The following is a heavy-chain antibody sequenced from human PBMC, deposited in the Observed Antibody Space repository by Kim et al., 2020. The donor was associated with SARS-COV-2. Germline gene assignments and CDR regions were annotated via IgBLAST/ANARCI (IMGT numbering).Heavy chain of an antibody. CDR3: AKAARPPSHLDY. CDR2: ISSEGSRN. CDR1: GFTFSSYA. V-gene: IGHV3-30*04. Sequence: GGSLRLSCVASGFTFSSYAMHWVRQAPGRGLEWVATISSEGSRNFYVDSVKGRFTISRDNSKNTLYLHMNSLRAEDTALYYCAKAARPPSHLDYLCQGTLATVSS. J-gene: IGHJ4*02. D-gene: IGHD6-25*01.